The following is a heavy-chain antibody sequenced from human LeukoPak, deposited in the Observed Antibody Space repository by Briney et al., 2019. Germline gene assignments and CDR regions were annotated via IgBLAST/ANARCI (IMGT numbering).Heavy chain of an antibody. CDR2: INHSGST. J-gene: IGHJ4*02. V-gene: IGHV4-34*01. Sequence: SETMSLTCAVYGGSFSGYYWSCIRQPPGKGLEWVGEINHSGSTNYNPSLKSRVTISVDTSKNQFSLRLSSVTAADTAVYYCARSVWFGELGDWGQGTLVTVSS. D-gene: IGHD3-10*01. CDR3: ARSVWFGELGD. CDR1: GGSFSGYY.